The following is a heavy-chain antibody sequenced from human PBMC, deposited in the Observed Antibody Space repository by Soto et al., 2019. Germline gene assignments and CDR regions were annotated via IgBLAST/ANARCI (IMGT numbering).Heavy chain of an antibody. D-gene: IGHD3-22*01. J-gene: IGHJ3*02. V-gene: IGHV1-2*04. CDR1: GYTFTGYY. CDR3: ARGGDYYDSSHHSRAFDI. CDR2: INPNSGGT. Sequence: VASVKVSCKASGYTFTGYYMHWVRQAPGQGLEWMGWINPNSGGTNYAQKFQGWVTMTRDTSISTAYMELSRLRSDDTAVYYCARGGDYYDSSHHSRAFDIWGQGTMVTVAS.